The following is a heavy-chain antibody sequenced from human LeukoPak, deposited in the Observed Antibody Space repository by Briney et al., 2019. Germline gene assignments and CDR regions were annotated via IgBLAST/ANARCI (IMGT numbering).Heavy chain of an antibody. J-gene: IGHJ5*02. D-gene: IGHD6-13*01. Sequence: PGGSLRLSCAASGFTFSSYWMSWVRQAPGKGLEWVANIKQDGSEKYYVDSVKGRFTISRDNAKNSLYLQMNSLRAEDTAVYYCARHVEGSYSSSWYEGNNWFDPWGQGTLVTVSS. V-gene: IGHV3-7*01. CDR1: GFTFSSYW. CDR3: ARHVEGSYSSSWYEGNNWFDP. CDR2: IKQDGSEK.